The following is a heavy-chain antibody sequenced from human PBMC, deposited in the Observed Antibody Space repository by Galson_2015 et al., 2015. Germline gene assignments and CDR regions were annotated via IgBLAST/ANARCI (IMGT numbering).Heavy chain of an antibody. D-gene: IGHD3-22*01. CDR3: ARALITMIVVGGAFEI. CDR2: IKQDGSEK. J-gene: IGHJ3*02. V-gene: IGHV3-7*03. CDR1: GFTFSSYW. Sequence: SLRLSCAASGFTFSSYWMSWVRQAPGKGLEWVANIKQDGSEKYYVDSVKGRFTISRDNAKNSLYLQMNSLRAEDTAVYYCARALITMIVVGGAFEIWGQGTMVTVSS.